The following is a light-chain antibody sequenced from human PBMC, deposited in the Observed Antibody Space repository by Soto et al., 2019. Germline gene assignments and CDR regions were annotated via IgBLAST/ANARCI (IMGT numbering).Light chain of an antibody. CDR2: ATS. Sequence: EIVVTQSPATLSVSPGERATLSCRASQSVGNNFAWYQQKPGQAPMLLLFATSTSATGVPARFSGSGSRTEFTLTISSLQSEDFAVYYCQQYGDSPLTFGGGAKVEIE. V-gene: IGKV3-15*01. CDR1: QSVGNN. J-gene: IGKJ4*01. CDR3: QQYGDSPLT.